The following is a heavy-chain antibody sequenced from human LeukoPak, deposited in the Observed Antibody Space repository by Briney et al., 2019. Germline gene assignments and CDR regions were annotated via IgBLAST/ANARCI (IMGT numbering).Heavy chain of an antibody. Sequence: GASVKVSCKVSGYTLTELSMHWVRQAPGKGLEWMGGFDPEDGETIYAQKFQGRVTMTEDTSTDTAYMELSSLRSEDTAVYYCATDLATPRGRWELLTIGYWGQGTLVTVSS. D-gene: IGHD1-26*01. V-gene: IGHV1-24*01. CDR2: FDPEDGET. J-gene: IGHJ4*02. CDR1: GYTLTELS. CDR3: ATDLATPRGRWELLTIGY.